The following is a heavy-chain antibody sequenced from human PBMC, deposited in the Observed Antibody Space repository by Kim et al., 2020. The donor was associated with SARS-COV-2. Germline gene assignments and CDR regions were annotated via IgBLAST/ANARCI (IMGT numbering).Heavy chain of an antibody. D-gene: IGHD6-13*01. Sequence: SETLSLTCTVSGGSFTNFYWGWIRQTPGQALEWIGHISHSGSTTYSPSLKSRVTISLDTSKNQFSLQLRSLTAEDTAVYFCARDSSPFRWYLWGQGTLVTVSS. J-gene: IGHJ1*01. V-gene: IGHV4-59*01. CDR3: ARDSSPFRWYL. CDR2: ISHSGST. CDR1: GGSFTNFY.